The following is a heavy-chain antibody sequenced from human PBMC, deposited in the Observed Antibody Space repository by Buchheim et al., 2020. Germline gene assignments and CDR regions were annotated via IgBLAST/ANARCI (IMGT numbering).Heavy chain of an antibody. Sequence: QVQLVQSGAEVKRPGSSVKVSCKASGGTFSSHAITWVRQAPGQGLEWMGGIVPIFGTTNYAQKFQGRLTITADESTSTAYMELSSLRFEDTALYYCARGGDYYGSGSFFRTLWFFDLWGRGTL. CDR3: ARGGDYYGSGSFFRTLWFFDL. D-gene: IGHD3-10*01. V-gene: IGHV1-69*01. CDR1: GGTFSSHA. CDR2: IVPIFGTT. J-gene: IGHJ2*01.